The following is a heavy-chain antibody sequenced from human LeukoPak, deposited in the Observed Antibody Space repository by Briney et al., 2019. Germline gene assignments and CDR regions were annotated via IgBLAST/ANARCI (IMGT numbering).Heavy chain of an antibody. CDR1: GYTFTGYY. Sequence: ASVKVSCKASGYTFTGYYIHWVRQAPGHGLEWMGWIKPNTGGTNYAQKFQGRVSMTTDTSIRTAYMELNRLTSDDTAVYYCARDYYGMDVWGQGTTVTVSS. CDR2: IKPNTGGT. J-gene: IGHJ6*02. V-gene: IGHV1-2*02. CDR3: ARDYYGMDV.